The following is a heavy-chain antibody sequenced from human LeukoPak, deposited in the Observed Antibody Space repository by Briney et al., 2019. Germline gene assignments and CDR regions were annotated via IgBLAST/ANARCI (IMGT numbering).Heavy chain of an antibody. Sequence: SVKVSCKASGGTFSSYAISWVRQAPGQGLEWMGRIIPILGIANYAQKFQGRVTITADKSTSTAYMELRSLRSDDTAVYYCASALVGPSYFDYWGQGTLVTVSS. CDR3: ASALVGPSYFDY. V-gene: IGHV1-69*04. CDR1: GGTFSSYA. J-gene: IGHJ4*02. D-gene: IGHD1-26*01. CDR2: IIPILGIA.